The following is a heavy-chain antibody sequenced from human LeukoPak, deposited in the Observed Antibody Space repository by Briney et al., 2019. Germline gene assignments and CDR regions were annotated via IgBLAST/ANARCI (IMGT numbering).Heavy chain of an antibody. CDR2: ISYDGSNK. CDR1: GFTFSSYA. D-gene: IGHD3-10*01. V-gene: IGHV3-30*04. Sequence: PGRSLRLSCAASGFTFSSYAMHWVRQAPGKGLEWVAVISYDGSNKYYADSVKGRFTISRDNSKSTPYLQMNSLRAEDTAVYYCARDRVTMVRGVLDPWGQGTLVTVSS. J-gene: IGHJ5*02. CDR3: ARDRVTMVRGVLDP.